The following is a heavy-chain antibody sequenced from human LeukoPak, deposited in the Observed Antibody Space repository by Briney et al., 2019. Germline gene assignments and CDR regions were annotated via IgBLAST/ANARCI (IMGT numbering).Heavy chain of an antibody. CDR2: IIPIFGTA. D-gene: IGHD2-8*01. CDR3: ASGRYCTNGVCPGDY. Sequence: SVKVSCKASGGTFSSYAISWVRQAPGQGLEWMGGIIPIFGTANYAQKFQGGVTITADESTSTAYMELSSLRSEDTAVYYCASGRYCTNGVCPGDYWGQGTLVTVSS. V-gene: IGHV1-69*01. CDR1: GGTFSSYA. J-gene: IGHJ4*02.